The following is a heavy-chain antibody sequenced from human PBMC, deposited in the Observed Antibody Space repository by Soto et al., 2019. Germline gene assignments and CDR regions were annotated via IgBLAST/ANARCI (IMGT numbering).Heavy chain of an antibody. CDR3: AKGLMNSRWYAED. Sequence: EVHLLESGGGLVHPGESLRLSCGASGFTFSTCVMTWVRQAPGKGLEWVSCITDSGSGTYYADSVKGRFTISRDNSKNTMYLQMNNLRAEDTGVYYCAKGLMNSRWYAEDWGQGTLVTVSS. CDR1: GFTFSTCV. CDR2: ITDSGSGT. D-gene: IGHD6-13*01. V-gene: IGHV3-23*01. J-gene: IGHJ4*02.